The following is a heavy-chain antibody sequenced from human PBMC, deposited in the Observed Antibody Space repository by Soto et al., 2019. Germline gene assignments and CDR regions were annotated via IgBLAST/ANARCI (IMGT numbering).Heavy chain of an antibody. CDR1: GGSISNYY. CDR2: VFYSGST. J-gene: IGHJ6*02. CDR3: VKPPVITASYYYYDMDV. D-gene: IGHD4-4*01. Sequence: QVHLQESGPGLVKPSETLSLTCTVSGGSISNYYWSWIRQPPGKGLEWIGYVFYSGSTNYNPSLKSRVSISVDSSKTQFSLRLRSVTAADTAVYYCVKPPVITASYYYYDMDVWGQGTTVTVSS. V-gene: IGHV4-59*01.